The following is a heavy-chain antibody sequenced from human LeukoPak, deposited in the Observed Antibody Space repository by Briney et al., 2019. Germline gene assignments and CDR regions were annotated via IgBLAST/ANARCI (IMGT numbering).Heavy chain of an antibody. CDR2: ISYDGSTK. Sequence: GGSLRLSCAASGFTFSTYAIHWVRQAPGKGPEWLAVISYDGSTKYYADSVKGRFTISRDNSKNTMYLQMGSLRPEDTAVFYCAKAYCTGGSCYGRYYYGMDVWGQGTTVTVSS. D-gene: IGHD2-15*01. V-gene: IGHV3-30*04. CDR1: GFTFSTYA. J-gene: IGHJ6*02. CDR3: AKAYCTGGSCYGRYYYGMDV.